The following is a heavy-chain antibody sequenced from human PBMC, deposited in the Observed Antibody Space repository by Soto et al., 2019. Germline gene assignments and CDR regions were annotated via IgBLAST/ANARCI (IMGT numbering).Heavy chain of an antibody. D-gene: IGHD7-27*01. CDR3: ARASVNWGSRGLIDH. V-gene: IGHV2-5*02. Sequence: QITLKESGPTLVKPTQTLTLTCAFSGFSLSTTGVGVGWIRQPPGKALEWLAFIYWDDDERYRPSLKSRLTITEDLSKTQVGLTIANRDPVDTATYYCARASVNWGSRGLIDHWGQGTLVTVSS. CDR1: GFSLSTTGVG. J-gene: IGHJ4*02. CDR2: IYWDDDE.